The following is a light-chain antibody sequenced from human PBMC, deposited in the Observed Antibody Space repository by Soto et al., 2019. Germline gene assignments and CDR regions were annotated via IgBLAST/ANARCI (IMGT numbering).Light chain of an antibody. V-gene: IGLV1-40*01. J-gene: IGLJ2*01. Sequence: QSVLTQPPSVSGAPGQTVTISCTGSSPNIGARYEVHWYQQLPGTAPKLLIYEDIKRPSGVPDRFSGSKSGASASLAITGLLSEDEAEYYCQSYDSSLSAVVFGGGTQLTVL. CDR3: QSYDSSLSAVV. CDR1: SPNIGARYE. CDR2: EDI.